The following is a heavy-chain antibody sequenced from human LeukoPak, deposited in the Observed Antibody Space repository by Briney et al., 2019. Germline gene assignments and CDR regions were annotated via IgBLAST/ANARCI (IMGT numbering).Heavy chain of an antibody. V-gene: IGHV3-33*01. J-gene: IGHJ4*02. Sequence: PGGSLRLSCGASGFTFSSYGMHWVRQAPGKGLEWVAIIWYDGSNKYYTDSVKGRFTISRDNSKNTVYLQMNSLRAEDTAVYYCARGGYTSASALDYWAREPWSPSPQ. CDR1: GFTFSSYG. CDR3: ARGGYTSASALDY. CDR2: IWYDGSNK. D-gene: IGHD3-16*02.